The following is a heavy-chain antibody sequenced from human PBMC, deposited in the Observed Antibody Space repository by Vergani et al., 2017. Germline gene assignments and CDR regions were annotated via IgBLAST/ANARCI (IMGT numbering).Heavy chain of an antibody. V-gene: IGHV3-48*01. CDR1: GFTFSSYS. CDR2: ISSSSSTI. CDR3: ARGVLEDSRIAAAGIRWDYYYGMDV. Sequence: EVQLVESGGGLVQPGGSLRLSCAASGFTFSSYSMNWVRQAPGKGLEWVSYISSSSSTIYYADSVKGRFTISRDNAKNSLYLQMNSLRAEDTAVYYCARGVLEDSRIAAAGIRWDYYYGMDVWGQGTTVTVSS. J-gene: IGHJ6*02. D-gene: IGHD6-13*01.